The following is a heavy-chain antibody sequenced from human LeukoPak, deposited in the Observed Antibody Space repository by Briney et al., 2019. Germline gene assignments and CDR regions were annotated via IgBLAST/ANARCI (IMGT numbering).Heavy chain of an antibody. Sequence: SQTLSLTCTVSGGSISSGGYYWSWIRQHPGKGLEWIGYIYYSGSTYYNPSLKSRVTISVDTSKNQFSLKLSSVTAADTAVYHCARDPGHNYYYYYMDVWGKGTTVTVSS. J-gene: IGHJ6*03. CDR1: GGSISSGGYY. CDR2: IYYSGST. V-gene: IGHV4-31*03. CDR3: ARDPGHNYYYYYMDV.